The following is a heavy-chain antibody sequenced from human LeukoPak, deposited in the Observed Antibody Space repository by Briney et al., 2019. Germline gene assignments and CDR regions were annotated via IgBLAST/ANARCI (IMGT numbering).Heavy chain of an antibody. D-gene: IGHD2-15*01. CDR1: GYTFTHDY. J-gene: IGHJ5*02. CDR3: ARECCSGGSCSTHNWFDP. CDR2: INPNSGVT. Sequence: ASVKVSCKASGYTFTHDYVHWVRQAPGQGLEWMGWINPNSGVTNYAQKFQGRVTMTRDTSISTAYMELSRLRSDDTAVYYCARECCSGGSCSTHNWFDPWGQGTLVTVSS. V-gene: IGHV1-2*02.